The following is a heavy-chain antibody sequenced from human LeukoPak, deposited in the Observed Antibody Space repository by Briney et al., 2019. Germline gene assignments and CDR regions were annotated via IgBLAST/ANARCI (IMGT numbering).Heavy chain of an antibody. J-gene: IGHJ3*02. CDR1: GFTFSSYA. V-gene: IGHV3-23*01. Sequence: GGSLRLSCAASGFTFSSYAMSWVRQAPGKGLEWVSAISGSGGSTYYADSVKGRFTISRDNSKNTLYLQMNSLRAEDTAVYYCANSATYYDILTGYPPTGAFDIWGQGTMVAVSS. CDR2: ISGSGGST. D-gene: IGHD3-9*01. CDR3: ANSATYYDILTGYPPTGAFDI.